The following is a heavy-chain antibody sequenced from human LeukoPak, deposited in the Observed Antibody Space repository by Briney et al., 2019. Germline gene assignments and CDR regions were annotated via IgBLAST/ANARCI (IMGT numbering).Heavy chain of an antibody. D-gene: IGHD3-9*01. Sequence: SETLSLTCTVSGGSISSFFWSWIRQPPGKGLEWIGYVHSGGSTKYNPSLKSRLIISVDMSKNQFSLKLRSVSVADTAVYYCARLAPGNYDILTGDPKVVFDYWGQEALVTVSS. J-gene: IGHJ4*02. V-gene: IGHV4-59*01. CDR3: ARLAPGNYDILTGDPKVVFDY. CDR1: GGSISSFF. CDR2: VHSGGST.